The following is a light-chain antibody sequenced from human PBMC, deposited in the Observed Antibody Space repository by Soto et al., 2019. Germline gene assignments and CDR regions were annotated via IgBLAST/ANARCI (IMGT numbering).Light chain of an antibody. V-gene: IGLV1-40*01. J-gene: IGLJ1*01. CDR3: QSYDKRMTAYV. CDR1: SSSIGAGYE. CDR2: GNG. Sequence: QSVLTQPPSVSGAPGQRVTISCSGTSSSIGAGYEVHWYHQLPGTAPKLVVSGNGNRPSGVPDRLSASKSGTSASLAITGLQAEDEGHYYCQSYDKRMTAYVFASGIKVTVL.